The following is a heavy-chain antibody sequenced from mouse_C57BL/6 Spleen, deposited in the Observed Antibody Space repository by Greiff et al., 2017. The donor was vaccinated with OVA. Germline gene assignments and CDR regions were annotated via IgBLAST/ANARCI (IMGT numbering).Heavy chain of an antibody. CDR2: ISYDGSN. CDR1: GYSITSGYY. J-gene: IGHJ2*01. V-gene: IGHV3-6*01. Sequence: EVKLMESGPGLVKPSQSLSLTCSVTGYSITSGYYWNWIRQFPGNKLEWMGYISYDGSNNYNPSLKNRISITRDTSKNQFFLKWNSVTTEDTATYYCARDRWLLDYWGQGTTLTGSS. D-gene: IGHD2-3*01. CDR3: ARDRWLLDY.